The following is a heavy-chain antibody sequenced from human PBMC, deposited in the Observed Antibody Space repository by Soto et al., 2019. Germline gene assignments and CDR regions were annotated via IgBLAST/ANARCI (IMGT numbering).Heavy chain of an antibody. D-gene: IGHD6-13*01. CDR3: TRDASRDSSARGWFDP. V-gene: IGHV3-21*01. Sequence: GGSLRLSCAASGFTFRSFTMNWFRQALGKGLEWVSTISSNSAYIYYTDALGGRFTISRDNAKNSLHLQMNSLRAEDTAVYYCTRDASRDSSARGWFDPWGPGTLVTVSS. CDR1: GFTFRSFT. J-gene: IGHJ5*02. CDR2: ISSNSAYI.